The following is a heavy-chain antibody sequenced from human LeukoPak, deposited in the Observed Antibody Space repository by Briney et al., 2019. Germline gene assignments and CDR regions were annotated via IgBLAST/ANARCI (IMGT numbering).Heavy chain of an antibody. CDR3: AKYGDKVFDY. J-gene: IGHJ4*02. Sequence: PGGSLRLSCAASGFTFSSYGMHWVRQAPGKGLEWVAVISYDGSNKYYADSVKGRFTISRDNSKNTLYLQMNSLRAEDTAVYYCAKYGDKVFDYWGQGTLVTVSS. D-gene: IGHD4-17*01. V-gene: IGHV3-30*18. CDR2: ISYDGSNK. CDR1: GFTFSSYG.